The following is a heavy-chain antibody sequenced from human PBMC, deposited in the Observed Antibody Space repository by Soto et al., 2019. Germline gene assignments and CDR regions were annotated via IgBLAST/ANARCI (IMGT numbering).Heavy chain of an antibody. V-gene: IGHV2-5*02. CDR1: GFSLSTSGVG. Sequence: QITLKESGPALVKPTQTLTLTCTFSGFSLSTSGVGVGWIRQPPGEALEWLALIYWDDYKHFSPSLESRLTIPKDTSKNQVVLKMTNMDPVATATYYCVHKGGGDRILDYWGQGTLVTVSS. J-gene: IGHJ4*02. CDR3: VHKGGGDRILDY. D-gene: IGHD3-16*01. CDR2: IYWDDYK.